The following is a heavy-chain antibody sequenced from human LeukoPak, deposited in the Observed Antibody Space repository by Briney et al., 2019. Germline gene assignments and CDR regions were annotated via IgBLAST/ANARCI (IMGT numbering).Heavy chain of an antibody. Sequence: PGGSLRLSCAASGFTFSDYYMSWIRQAPGKGLEWVSYISSSGSTIYYADSVKGRFTISRDNAKNSLYLQMNSLRAEDTAVYYCARDPWFGELRPDYWGQGTLVTVSS. CDR1: GFTFSDYY. V-gene: IGHV3-11*04. CDR2: ISSSGSTI. D-gene: IGHD3-10*01. CDR3: ARDPWFGELRPDY. J-gene: IGHJ4*02.